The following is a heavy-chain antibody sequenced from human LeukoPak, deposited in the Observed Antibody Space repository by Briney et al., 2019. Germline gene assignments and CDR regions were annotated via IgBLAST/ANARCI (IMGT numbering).Heavy chain of an antibody. CDR3: ARDHGGLDY. Sequence: SETLSLTCTVSGGSISSYYWSWIRQPPGKGLEWIGYIYYSGSTYYNPSLKSRVTISVDTSKNQFSLKLSSVTAADTAVYYCARDHGGLDYWGQGTLVTVSS. CDR2: IYYSGST. V-gene: IGHV4-59*12. CDR1: GGSISSYY. D-gene: IGHD3-16*01. J-gene: IGHJ4*02.